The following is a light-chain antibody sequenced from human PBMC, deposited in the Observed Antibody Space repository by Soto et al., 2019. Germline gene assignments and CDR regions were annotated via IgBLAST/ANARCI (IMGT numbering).Light chain of an antibody. V-gene: IGLV1-47*02. CDR1: SSNIGGNF. Sequence: QSVLTQAPSASGTPGQRVTISGSGSSSNIGGNFVSWYQQLPGTAPKLLIYGDHQRPSGVPDRLSGSKSGTSASLAISGLRSDDEADYYCAAWDDSLSAYVFGTGTKLTVL. CDR2: GDH. CDR3: AAWDDSLSAYV. J-gene: IGLJ1*01.